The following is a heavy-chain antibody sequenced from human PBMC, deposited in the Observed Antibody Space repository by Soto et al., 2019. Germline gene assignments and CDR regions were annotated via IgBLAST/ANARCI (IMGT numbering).Heavy chain of an antibody. V-gene: IGHV3-33*01. J-gene: IGHJ4*02. CDR3: ARDSYCSGGRCKYYFDY. CDR2: IWYDGSNK. CDR1: GFTFSSYG. D-gene: IGHD2-15*01. Sequence: QVQLVESGGGVVQPGRSLRLSCAASGFTFSSYGMHWVRQAQGKGLEWVAVIWYDGSNKYYADSVKGRFTISRDNSKNTLYRQRNSLRAEDTAVYYCARDSYCSGGRCKYYFDYWGQGTMVTVSS.